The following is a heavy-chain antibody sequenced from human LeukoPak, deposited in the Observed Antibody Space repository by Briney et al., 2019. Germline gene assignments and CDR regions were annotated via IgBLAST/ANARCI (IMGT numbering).Heavy chain of an antibody. CDR3: ARSIVVVPAAMFGIYYYYGMDV. Sequence: ASVKVSCKASGYTFTSYDINWVRQATGQGLEWMGWMNPNSGNTGYAQKFQGRVTMTRNTSISTAYMELSSLRSEDTALYYCARSIVVVPAAMFGIYYYYGMDVWGQGTTVTVSS. J-gene: IGHJ6*02. CDR1: GYTFTSYD. V-gene: IGHV1-8*01. D-gene: IGHD2-2*01. CDR2: MNPNSGNT.